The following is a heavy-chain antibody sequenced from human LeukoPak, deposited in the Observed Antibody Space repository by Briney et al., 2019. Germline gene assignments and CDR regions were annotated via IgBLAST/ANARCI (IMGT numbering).Heavy chain of an antibody. V-gene: IGHV1-2*02. CDR3: ARGSYGSGSSPYAFDI. CDR1: GYTFTGYY. J-gene: IGHJ3*02. D-gene: IGHD3-10*01. CDR2: INPNSGGT. Sequence: ASVKVSCKASGYTFTGYYMHWVRQAPGQGLEWMGWINPNSGGTNYAQKFQGRVTMTRDTSISTAYMELSRLRSDDTAVYYCARGSYGSGSSPYAFDIWGQGTMVTVSS.